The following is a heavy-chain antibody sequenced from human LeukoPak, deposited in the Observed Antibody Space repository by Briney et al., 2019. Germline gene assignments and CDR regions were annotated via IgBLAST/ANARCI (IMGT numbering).Heavy chain of an antibody. CDR2: IRHDGSNK. D-gene: IGHD4-17*01. V-gene: IGHV3-30*02. Sequence: GGSLRLSCAASGFTFSSYGMHWVRQAPGKGLEWVAFIRHDGSNKYYADSVKGRFTISRDNSKNTLYLQMNSLRAEDTAVYYCAKDASSTVTTYFDYWGQGTLVTVSS. CDR3: AKDASSTVTTYFDY. J-gene: IGHJ4*02. CDR1: GFTFSSYG.